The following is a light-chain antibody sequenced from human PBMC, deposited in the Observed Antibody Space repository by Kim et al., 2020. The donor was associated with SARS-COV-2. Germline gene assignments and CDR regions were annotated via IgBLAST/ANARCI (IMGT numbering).Light chain of an antibody. CDR1: SLRSYS. V-gene: IGLV3-19*01. J-gene: IGLJ2*01. CDR3: NSRNSSGNHHSVI. Sequence: QTVTITSQGGSLRSYSDSCFKHQPGQAPILVIFGKNNRPSGIADQFSGSSSGNTASLTITVDQAEDEADYCCNSRNSSGNHHSVIFGRGTQLTVL. CDR2: GKN.